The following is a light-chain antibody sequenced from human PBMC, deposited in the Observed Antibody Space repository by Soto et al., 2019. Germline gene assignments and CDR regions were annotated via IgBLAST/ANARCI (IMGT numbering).Light chain of an antibody. CDR2: GAS. V-gene: IGKV3-20*01. CDR3: QQYAGPPTT. Sequence: EIVLTQSPGTLSLSQGDRATLSCRTSQTGSNNHLARCQQKPGQAPRVIMFGASRRAPGIPDRFSGGGAGTNFTLTISRLEPEDFAVYFCQQYAGPPTTFGQGTRLEN. CDR1: QTGSNNH. J-gene: IGKJ5*01.